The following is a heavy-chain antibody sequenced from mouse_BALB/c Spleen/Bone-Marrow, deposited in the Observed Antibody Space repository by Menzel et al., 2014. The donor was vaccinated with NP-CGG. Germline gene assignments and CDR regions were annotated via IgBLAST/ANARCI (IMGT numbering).Heavy chain of an antibody. CDR3: ARSGSSSGYFDY. D-gene: IGHD1-1*01. CDR1: GFTLSSFG. V-gene: IGHV5-17*02. Sequence: EVKLVESGGGLVQPGGSRKLSCAASGFTLSSFGMHWVRQAPEKGLEWVAYISSGSSTIYYADTVMGRFTISRDNPKNTLFLQMTSLRSEDTAMYYCARSGSSSGYFDYWGQGTTFTVSS. CDR2: ISSGSSTI. J-gene: IGHJ2*01.